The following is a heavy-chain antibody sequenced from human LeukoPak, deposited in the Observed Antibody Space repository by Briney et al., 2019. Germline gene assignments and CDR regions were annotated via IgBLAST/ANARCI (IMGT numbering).Heavy chain of an antibody. J-gene: IGHJ4*02. CDR3: ARDHTYYYDSSGYYSRFDY. CDR2: ISAYNGNT. CDR1: GYTFTSYG. D-gene: IGHD3-22*01. Sequence: GASVKVSCKASGYTFTSYGISWVRQAPGQGLEGMGWISAYNGNTNYAQKLQGRVTRTTDTSTSTAYMELRSLRSDDTAVYYCARDHTYYYDSSGYYSRFDYWGQGTLVTVSS. V-gene: IGHV1-18*01.